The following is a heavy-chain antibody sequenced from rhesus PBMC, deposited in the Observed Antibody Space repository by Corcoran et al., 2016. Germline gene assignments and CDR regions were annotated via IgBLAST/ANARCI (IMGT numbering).Heavy chain of an antibody. CDR2: ITIGGGST. D-gene: IGHD6-25*01. Sequence: EVQLVESGGGLAKPGGSLRLSCAASGFTFSSYWMNWVRQAPGKGLEWVSAITIGGGSTYYADSVKGRFTISRDNSKNTLSLQMNSLRAEDTAVYYCAKEWGYSGSDYWGQGVLVTVSS. CDR1: GFTFSSYW. V-gene: IGHV3S25*01. CDR3: AKEWGYSGSDY. J-gene: IGHJ4*01.